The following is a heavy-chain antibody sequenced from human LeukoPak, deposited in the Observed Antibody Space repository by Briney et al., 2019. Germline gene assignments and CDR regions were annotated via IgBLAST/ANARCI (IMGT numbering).Heavy chain of an antibody. D-gene: IGHD1-14*01. CDR2: IIPIFGTA. CDR1: GGTFSSYA. V-gene: IGHV1-69*13. Sequence: ASVKVSCKASGGTFSSYAISWVRQAPGQGLEWMGGIIPIFGTANYAQKFQGRVTITADESTSTAYMELSSLRSEGTAVYYCARARCHPCEEPHLNWFDPWGQGTLVTVSS. CDR3: ARARCHPCEEPHLNWFDP. J-gene: IGHJ5*02.